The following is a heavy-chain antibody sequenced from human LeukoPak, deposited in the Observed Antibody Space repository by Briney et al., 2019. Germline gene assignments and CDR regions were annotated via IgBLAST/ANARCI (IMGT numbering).Heavy chain of an antibody. CDR1: GFTFSTYW. Sequence: GGSLRLSCAASGFTFSTYWMTWVRQAPGKGLEWVANIKRDGSEKYYVDSVTGRFTISRDNARNSLYLQMNSLRAEDTAVYFCAREAGYSSGWVFDYWGQGTLVTVSS. J-gene: IGHJ4*02. CDR3: AREAGYSSGWVFDY. D-gene: IGHD6-19*01. CDR2: IKRDGSEK. V-gene: IGHV3-7*01.